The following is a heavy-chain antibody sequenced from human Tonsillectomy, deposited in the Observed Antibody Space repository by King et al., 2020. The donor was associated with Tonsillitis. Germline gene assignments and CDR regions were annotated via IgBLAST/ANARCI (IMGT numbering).Heavy chain of an antibody. CDR2: INPSGGST. CDR1: GYTFTNYY. D-gene: IGHD6-13*01. CDR3: ARDPSSSWSTDAFDI. Sequence: QLVQSGAEVKKPGASVKVSCKASGYTFTNYYMHWVRQAPGQGLEWMGIINPSGGSTSYVQKFQGRVTMTRKRSTSTVYMELSSLSSEATAVYYCARDPSSSWSTDAFDIWGQGTMVTVSS. J-gene: IGHJ3*02. V-gene: IGHV1-46*03.